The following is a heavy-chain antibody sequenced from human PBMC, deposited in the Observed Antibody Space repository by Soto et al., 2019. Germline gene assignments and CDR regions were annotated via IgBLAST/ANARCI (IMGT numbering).Heavy chain of an antibody. CDR1: GGSFSGYY. CDR2: INDRGSI. Sequence: QVQLQQWGAGPLRPLETLSLTCGVSGGSFSGYYWAWIRQSPGKGLEWIGEINDRGSINYTPSLKSRVSISVDTSKNHYSLNLGSVTAADTAVYYCARESHDILTGPRWVWYFDLWGRGTLVTVSS. CDR3: ARESHDILTGPRWVWYFDL. V-gene: IGHV4-34*01. J-gene: IGHJ2*01. D-gene: IGHD3-9*01.